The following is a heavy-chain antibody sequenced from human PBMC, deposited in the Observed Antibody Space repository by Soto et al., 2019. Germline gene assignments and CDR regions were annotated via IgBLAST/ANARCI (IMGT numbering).Heavy chain of an antibody. D-gene: IGHD3-22*01. V-gene: IGHV5-51*01. CDR1: GYSFANYW. Sequence: GESLKISCSGSGYSFANYWIGWVRQMPGKGLEWMGIIYPTDSDTKYSPSFQGQVTISADKSISTAYLQWNSLKASDTAKYFCARGDSSDYSTATAADYWGQGTLVTVSS. J-gene: IGHJ4*02. CDR2: IYPTDSDT. CDR3: ARGDSSDYSTATAADY.